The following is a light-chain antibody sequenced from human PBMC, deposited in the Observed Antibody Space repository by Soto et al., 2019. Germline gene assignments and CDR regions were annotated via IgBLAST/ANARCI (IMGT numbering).Light chain of an antibody. CDR2: AAS. J-gene: IGKJ3*01. V-gene: IGKV1-27*01. CDR3: QKYNSALGA. CDR1: QGISNY. Sequence: DIQMTQSPSSLSASVGDRVTITCRASQGISNYLAWYQQKPGKVPTLLIYAASTMQSGVPARFSGSGSGTDFTLTISRLQPEDVATYYCQKYNSALGAFGPGTKVDIK.